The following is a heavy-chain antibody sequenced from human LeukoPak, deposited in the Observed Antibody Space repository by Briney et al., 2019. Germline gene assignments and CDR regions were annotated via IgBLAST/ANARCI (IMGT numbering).Heavy chain of an antibody. Sequence: PSETQSLTCTLSGGSVSSSNNYWTWIRPPPGKGREWIGSRDYSGTTYYAPSLQSRVTISDATPKKQFSLKLSTVTAADTAVDYCARYSSSSGWFDPWGRRVIVSVSS. J-gene: IGHJ5*02. CDR2: RDYSGTT. V-gene: IGHV4-39*01. D-gene: IGHD6-6*01. CDR3: ARYSSSSGWFDP. CDR1: GGSVSSSNNY.